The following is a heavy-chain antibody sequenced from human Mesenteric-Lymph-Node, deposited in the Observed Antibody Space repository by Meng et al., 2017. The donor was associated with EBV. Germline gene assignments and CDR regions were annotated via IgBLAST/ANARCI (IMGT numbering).Heavy chain of an antibody. V-gene: IGHV1-18*01. J-gene: IGHJ4*02. CDR1: GYTFDSDV. CDR2: ISGYNGNT. CDR3: ARDATDCSGGSCYRILDF. D-gene: IGHD2-15*01. Sequence: QGQLLQSGAEVKKPWASVKVSCKASGYTFDSDVMNWVRQAPGQGLEWMGWISGYNGNTNYAQKFQGRVTMTKDTSTGTAYMELRSLRSDDTALYFCARDATDCSGGSCYRILDFWGQGTLVTVSS.